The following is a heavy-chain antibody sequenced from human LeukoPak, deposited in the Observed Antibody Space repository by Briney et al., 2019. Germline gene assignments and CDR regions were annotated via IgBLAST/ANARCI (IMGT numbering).Heavy chain of an antibody. D-gene: IGHD3-10*01. V-gene: IGHV4-39*07. CDR2: IYYSGST. CDR1: GGSISSSSYY. J-gene: IGHJ4*02. Sequence: YPSETLSLTCTVSGGSISSSSYYWGWIRQPPGKGLEWIGSIYYSGSTYYNPSLKSRVTISVDTSKNQFSLKLSSVTAADTAVYYCARAVRGVDVYFDYWGQGTLVTVSS. CDR3: ARAVRGVDVYFDY.